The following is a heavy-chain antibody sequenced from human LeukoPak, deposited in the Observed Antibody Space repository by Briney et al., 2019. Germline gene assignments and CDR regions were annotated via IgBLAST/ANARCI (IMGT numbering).Heavy chain of an antibody. Sequence: GGSLRLSCAASGFMFSSYWMSWVRQAPGKGLEWVADIKEDGSEKSYVDSVKGRFTISRDNAKNSLYLQMNTLRAEDTAVYYCARDYYDSSGYYPWSYWGQGTLVTVSS. D-gene: IGHD3-22*01. CDR2: IKEDGSEK. V-gene: IGHV3-7*01. J-gene: IGHJ4*02. CDR1: GFMFSSYW. CDR3: ARDYYDSSGYYPWSY.